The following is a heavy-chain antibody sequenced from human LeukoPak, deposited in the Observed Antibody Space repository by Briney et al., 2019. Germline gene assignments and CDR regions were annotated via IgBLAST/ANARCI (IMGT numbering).Heavy chain of an antibody. CDR2: INHSGST. CDR3: ARGRRITMIVVVITDAFDI. D-gene: IGHD3-22*01. V-gene: IGHV4-34*01. J-gene: IGHJ3*02. Sequence: SETLSLTCAVYGGSFSGYYWSWIRQPPGKGLEWIREINHSGSTNYNPSLKSRVTISVDTSKNQFSLKLSSVTAADTAVYYCARGRRITMIVVVITDAFDIWGQGTMVTVSS. CDR1: GGSFSGYY.